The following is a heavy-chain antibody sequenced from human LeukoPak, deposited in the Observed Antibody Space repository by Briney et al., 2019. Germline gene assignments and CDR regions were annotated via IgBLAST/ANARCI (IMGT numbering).Heavy chain of an antibody. J-gene: IGHJ5*02. CDR3: ARHVNWRSGQSWFDP. V-gene: IGHV5-10-1*01. CDR2: IDPSDSDT. D-gene: IGHD3-10*01. CDR1: GYSFTSYW. Sequence: GESLKISCKASGYSFTSYWISWVRQISGEGLEWMRRIDPSDSDTNYSPSFQGHVTMSADKSISTAYLQWSSLKASDTAIYFCARHVNWRSGQSWFDPWGQGTLVTVSS.